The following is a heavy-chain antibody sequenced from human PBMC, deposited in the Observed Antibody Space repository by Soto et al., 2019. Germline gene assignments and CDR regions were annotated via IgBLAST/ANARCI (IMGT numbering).Heavy chain of an antibody. V-gene: IGHV4-31*03. J-gene: IGHJ5*02. CDR3: ARDRSSSSWQTGGYHVGGFAP. CDR2: IYYSGST. D-gene: IGHD6-13*01. Sequence: PSETLSLTCSVSGGSISSGGYYWSWIRQHPGKGLEWIGYIYYSGSTYYNPSLKSRVTISVDTSKNQFSLKLSSVTAADTAVYYCARDRSSSSWQTGGYHVGGFAPWGQGTLVTVSS. CDR1: GGSISSGGYY.